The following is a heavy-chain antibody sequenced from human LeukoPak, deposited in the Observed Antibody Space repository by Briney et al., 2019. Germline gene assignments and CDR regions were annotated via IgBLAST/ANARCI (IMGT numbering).Heavy chain of an antibody. CDR3: ATEKAVAGTFDY. J-gene: IGHJ4*02. D-gene: IGHD6-19*01. CDR1: GGSISSYY. V-gene: IGHV4-59*01. Sequence: SETLSLTCTVSGGSISSYYWSWIRQPPGKGLEWIGYIYYNGSTNYTPSLKSRVTISLDTSKNQFSLKLSSVTAADTAVYYCATEKAVAGTFDYWGQGTLVTVSP. CDR2: IYYNGST.